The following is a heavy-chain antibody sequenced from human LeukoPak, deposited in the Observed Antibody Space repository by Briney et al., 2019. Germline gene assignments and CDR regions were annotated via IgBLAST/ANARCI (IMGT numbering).Heavy chain of an antibody. CDR1: GFTFSSYA. CDR3: AKEEHSGSLLTLDY. Sequence: GGSLRLSCAASGFTFSSYAMSWVRQAPGKGLEWVSAISGSGGSTYYPDSVKGRFTISRDNAKNTLYLQLNSLRAEDTAVYYCAKEEHSGSLLTLDYWGQGTLVTVSS. D-gene: IGHD1-26*01. J-gene: IGHJ4*02. V-gene: IGHV3-23*01. CDR2: ISGSGGST.